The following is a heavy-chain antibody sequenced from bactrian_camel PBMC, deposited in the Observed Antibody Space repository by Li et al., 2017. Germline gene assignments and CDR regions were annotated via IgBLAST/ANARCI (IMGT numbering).Heavy chain of an antibody. V-gene: IGHV3S63*01. Sequence: HVQLVESGGGSVQAGESLRLSCPVSVLGSDDADMAWFRQAPGKEREGVARISAGGGRTAYADSVMGRFTISRVNALNTLLLQMGSLKPEDTAMYYCAADQRRLSPREYTYWCQGTQVTVS. J-gene: IGHJ4*01. CDR3: AADQRRLSPREYTY. CDR1: VLGSDDAD. CDR2: ISAGGGRT.